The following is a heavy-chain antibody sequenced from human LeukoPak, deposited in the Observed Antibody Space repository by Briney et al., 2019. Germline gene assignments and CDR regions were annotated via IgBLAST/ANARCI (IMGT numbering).Heavy chain of an antibody. CDR2: IDWDDDK. D-gene: IGHD3-10*01. CDR1: GFSLSTSGMC. CDR3: ARVITMVRESLDAFDI. V-gene: IGHV2-70*11. Sequence: GSGPTLVNPTQTLTLTCTFSGFSLSTSGMCVSWIRQPPGKALEWLARIDWDDDKYYSTSLKTRLTISKDTSKNQVVLTMTNMDPVDTATYYCARVITMVRESLDAFDIWGQGTMVTVSS. J-gene: IGHJ3*02.